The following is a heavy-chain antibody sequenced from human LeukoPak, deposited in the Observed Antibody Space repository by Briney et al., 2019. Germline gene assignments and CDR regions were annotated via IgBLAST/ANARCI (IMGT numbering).Heavy chain of an antibody. J-gene: IGHJ4*02. D-gene: IGHD6-13*01. CDR3: ARAPVRAAAWVDY. CDR1: GITFRSYG. CDR2: IWYDGSNK. V-gene: IGHV3-33*08. Sequence: GRSLRLSCAASGITFRSYGMHWVRQAPGKGLEWVAVIWYDGSNKYYADSVKGRFTISRDNSKNTLYLQMNSLRAEDTAVYYCARAPVRAAAWVDYWGQGTLVTVSS.